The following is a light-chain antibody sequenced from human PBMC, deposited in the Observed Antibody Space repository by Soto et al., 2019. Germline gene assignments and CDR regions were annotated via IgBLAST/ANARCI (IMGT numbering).Light chain of an antibody. CDR2: NTN. CDR1: SSNIGRNT. CDR3: AAWDDSLSVMI. Sequence: QSVLTQSPSASGTPGQRVTISCSGSSSNIGRNTVNWYQQLPGTAPKLLIYNTNQRPSGVPDRFSGSKSGTSASLAISGLQSEDEADYYCAAWDDSLSVMIFGGGTKLTVL. J-gene: IGLJ2*01. V-gene: IGLV1-44*01.